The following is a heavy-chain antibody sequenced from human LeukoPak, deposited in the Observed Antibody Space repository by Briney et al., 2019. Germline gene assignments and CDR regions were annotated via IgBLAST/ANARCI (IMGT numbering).Heavy chain of an antibody. D-gene: IGHD2-15*01. V-gene: IGHV4-59*01. Sequence: SETLSLTCTVSGGSISSYYWSWIRQPPGKGLEWIGYIYYSGSTNYNPSLKSRVTISVDTSKNQFSLKLSFVTAADTAVYYCARAIGYCSGGSCYGAFIYWGQGTLVTVSS. CDR3: ARAIGYCSGGSCYGAFIY. CDR1: GGSISSYY. J-gene: IGHJ4*02. CDR2: IYYSGST.